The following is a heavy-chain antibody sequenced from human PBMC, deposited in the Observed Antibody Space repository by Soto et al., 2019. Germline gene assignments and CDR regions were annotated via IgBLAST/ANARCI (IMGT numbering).Heavy chain of an antibody. CDR1: GYSITAGGYY. CDR2: FYSSGSI. CDR3: ARMYSSGSGWFHP. J-gene: IGHJ5*02. V-gene: IGHV4-31*03. Sequence: SETLSLTCFVSGYSITAGGYYWSWIRHHPGKGLEWIGSFYSSGSIIYNPSLRSRVSISGDTSSNQFSMSLTSVTAADTARYYCARMYSSGSGWFHPWGEGTLVTVSS. D-gene: IGHD6-19*01.